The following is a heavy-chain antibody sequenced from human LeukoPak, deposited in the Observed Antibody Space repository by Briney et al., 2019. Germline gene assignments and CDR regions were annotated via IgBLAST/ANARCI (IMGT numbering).Heavy chain of an antibody. V-gene: IGHV3-21*06. Sequence: GGSLRLSCAASGFTFSSYAMSWVRQAPGKGLEWVSSISSSSSYIYYADSVKGRFTISRDNAKNSLYLQMNSLRAEDTAVYYCETGYSSGWYQYWGQGTLVTVSS. J-gene: IGHJ4*02. CDR2: ISSSSSYI. CDR3: ETGYSSGWYQY. D-gene: IGHD6-19*01. CDR1: GFTFSSYA.